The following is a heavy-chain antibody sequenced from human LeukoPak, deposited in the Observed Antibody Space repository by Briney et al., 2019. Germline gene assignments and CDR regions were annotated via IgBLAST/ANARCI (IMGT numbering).Heavy chain of an antibody. CDR1: GGSISSGGYS. J-gene: IGHJ3*02. V-gene: IGHV4-30-2*01. CDR3: ALGFGELSSAFDI. CDR2: IYHSGST. Sequence: PSETLSLTCTVSGGSISSGGYSWSWIRQPPGKGLEWIGYIYHSGSTYYNPSLKSRVTISVDRSKNQFSLKLSSVTAADTAVYYCALGFGELSSAFDIWGQGTMVTVSS. D-gene: IGHD3-10*01.